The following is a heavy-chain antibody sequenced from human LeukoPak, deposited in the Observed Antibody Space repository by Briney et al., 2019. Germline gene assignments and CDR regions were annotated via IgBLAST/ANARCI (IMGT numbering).Heavy chain of an antibody. CDR2: IYASGST. Sequence: PSQTLSLTCTVSGVSISSGSYYWSWIRQPAGKGLEWIGRIYASGSTNYNPSLKSRVTISVDTSKNQFSLKLSSVTAADTAVYYCARVEITGTPTGGYWGQGTLVTVSS. CDR3: ARVEITGTPTGGY. J-gene: IGHJ4*02. D-gene: IGHD1-20*01. V-gene: IGHV4-61*02. CDR1: GVSISSGSYY.